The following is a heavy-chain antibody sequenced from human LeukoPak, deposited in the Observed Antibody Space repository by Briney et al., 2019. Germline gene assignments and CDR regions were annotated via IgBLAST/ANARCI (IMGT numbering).Heavy chain of an antibody. CDR2: IYSGGST. Sequence: GGSLTLSCPASGFTVSSYYMSWVRQAPGKGLEWVSVIYSGGSTYYADSVKGRFTISRDNSKNTLYLQMNSLRAEDTAVYYCARLKQGRSGWFDPWGQGTLVTVSS. J-gene: IGHJ5*02. CDR3: ARLKQGRSGWFDP. CDR1: GFTVSSYY. V-gene: IGHV3-53*01.